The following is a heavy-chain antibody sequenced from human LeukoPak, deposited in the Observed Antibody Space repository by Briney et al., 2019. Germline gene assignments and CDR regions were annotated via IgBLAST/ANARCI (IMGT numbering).Heavy chain of an antibody. CDR2: IIPIFGTA. D-gene: IGHD6-13*01. CDR3: ARGPRWGVESSWYLD. J-gene: IGHJ4*02. Sequence: SVKVSCKASGGTFSSYAISWVRQAPGQGLEWMGGIIPIFGTANYAQKFQGRVTITADESTSTAYMELSSLRSEDTAVYYCARGPRWGVESSWYLDWGQGTLVTVSS. V-gene: IGHV1-69*13. CDR1: GGTFSSYA.